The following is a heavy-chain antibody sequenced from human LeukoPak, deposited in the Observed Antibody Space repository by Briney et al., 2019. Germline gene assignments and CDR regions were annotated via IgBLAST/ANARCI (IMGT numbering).Heavy chain of an antibody. CDR1: GCSFNTYA. J-gene: IGHJ4*02. D-gene: IGHD2-2*01. V-gene: IGHV3-23*01. CDR2: ISSSGGDT. CDR3: ATRADYCSGTSCYLGY. Sequence: PGGSLRLSCVASGCSFNTYAMSWVRQAPGKGLEWVSTISSSGGDTYYADSLKGRFTISRDNSRNTLYLQMNSLRAADTAIYYCATRADYCSGTSCYLGYWGQGTRVTVSS.